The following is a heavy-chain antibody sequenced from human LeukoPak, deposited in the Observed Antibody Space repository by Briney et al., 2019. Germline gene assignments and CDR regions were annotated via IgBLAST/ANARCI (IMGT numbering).Heavy chain of an antibody. V-gene: IGHV3-23*01. CDR3: ARVRGYSYGPTDS. J-gene: IGHJ4*02. CDR1: GFTFSSYA. D-gene: IGHD5-18*01. Sequence: GGSLRLSCAASGFTFSSYAMSWVRQAPGKGLEWVSAISGSGGSTYYAASEKRRFTISRDNYKNTLYLQMHSLRAEDTAVYYCARVRGYSYGPTDSWGQGTLVTVSS. CDR2: ISGSGGST.